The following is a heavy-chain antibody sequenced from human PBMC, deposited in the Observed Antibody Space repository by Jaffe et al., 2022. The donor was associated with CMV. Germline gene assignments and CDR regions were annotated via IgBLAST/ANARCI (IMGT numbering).Heavy chain of an antibody. CDR3: ARAPTGDYDSSGYYLFDY. D-gene: IGHD3-22*01. J-gene: IGHJ4*02. CDR1: GYTFTSYG. Sequence: QVQLVQSGAEVKKPGASVKVSCKASGYTFTSYGISWVRQAPGQGLEWMGWISAYNGNTNYAQKLQGRVTMTTDTSTSTAYMELRSLRSDDTAVYYCARAPTGDYDSSGYYLFDYWGQGTLVTVSS. CDR2: ISAYNGNT. V-gene: IGHV1-18*04.